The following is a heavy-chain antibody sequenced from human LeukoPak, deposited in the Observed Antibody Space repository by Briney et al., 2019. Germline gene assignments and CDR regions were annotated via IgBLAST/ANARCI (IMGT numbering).Heavy chain of an antibody. Sequence: PSETLSLTCTVSSGSISRSNYFWGWIRQPPGKGLEWIGSIYYSGNTYYNPSLKSRVTISIDTSKNQFSLKLASVTAADKAVYYCAREGSGYYAPKFGYWGQGTLVTVSS. CDR1: SGSISRSNYF. CDR3: AREGSGYYAPKFGY. V-gene: IGHV4-39*07. D-gene: IGHD3-22*01. CDR2: IYYSGNT. J-gene: IGHJ4*02.